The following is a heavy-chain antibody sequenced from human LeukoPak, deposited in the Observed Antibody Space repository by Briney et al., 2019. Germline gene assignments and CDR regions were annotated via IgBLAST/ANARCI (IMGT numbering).Heavy chain of an antibody. CDR3: CAVLNYSESRGYYVAY. Sequence: GGSLRLSCAAYAFTFSYYTMHWVRQAPGKGLEWVAVISYDGSNKYYADSVKGRFTISRDNSKNTLYLQMNSLRGEDTAVYYYCAVLNYSESRGYYVAYWGQGTLVTVSS. D-gene: IGHD3-22*01. CDR2: ISYDGSNK. V-gene: IGHV3-30-3*02. J-gene: IGHJ4*02. CDR1: AFTFSYYT.